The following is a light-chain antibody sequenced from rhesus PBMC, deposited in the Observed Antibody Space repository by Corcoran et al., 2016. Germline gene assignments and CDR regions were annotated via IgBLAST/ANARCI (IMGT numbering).Light chain of an antibody. CDR3: QQYNGAPPT. J-gene: IGKJ4*01. CDR2: KAS. Sequence: DIQMTQSPSSLSASVGDKVTITRQASQSISSWLAWYQQKPGKAPKPLIYKASSLEIGVPSRFSGSGSGTDFTLPISSLQPEDFATYYCQQYNGAPPTFGGGTKVELK. CDR1: QSISSW. V-gene: IGKV1-16*01.